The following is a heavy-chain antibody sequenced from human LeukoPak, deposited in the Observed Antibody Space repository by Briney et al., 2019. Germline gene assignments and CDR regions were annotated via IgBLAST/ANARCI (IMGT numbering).Heavy chain of an antibody. CDR3: AGEWELSGYLDY. Sequence: GRSLRLSCAASGFTFSSYAMHWVRQAPGKGLEWVAVISYDGSNKYYADSVKGRFTISRDNSKNTLYLQMNSLRAEDTAVYYCAGEWELSGYLDYWGQGTLVTVSS. CDR1: GFTFSSYA. D-gene: IGHD1-26*01. J-gene: IGHJ4*02. V-gene: IGHV3-30-3*01. CDR2: ISYDGSNK.